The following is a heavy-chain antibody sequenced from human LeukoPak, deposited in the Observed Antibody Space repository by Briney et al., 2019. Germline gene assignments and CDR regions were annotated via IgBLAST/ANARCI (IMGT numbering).Heavy chain of an antibody. J-gene: IGHJ4*02. CDR1: GFTFSDFY. CDR3: ARDQNWEEAY. V-gene: IGHV3-11*01. D-gene: IGHD7-27*01. Sequence: GGSLRLSCAASGFTFSDFYMNWIRQAPGKGLEWVSYISSSDSTIYYADSVKGRFTISRDNSKNTLNLQMHSVRVEDTAIYYCARDQNWEEAYWGQGTLVTVSS. CDR2: ISSSDSTI.